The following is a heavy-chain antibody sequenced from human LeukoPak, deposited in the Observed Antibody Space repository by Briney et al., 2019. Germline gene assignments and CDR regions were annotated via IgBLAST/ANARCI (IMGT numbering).Heavy chain of an antibody. CDR3: ARAVYDTSGYYIDY. J-gene: IGHJ4*02. CDR2: IYASGGT. Sequence: PSETLSLTCTVSGGSLSTYFWTWIRQPAGKGLEWIGRIYASGGTTHTPSLKSRVTMSVDTSKSQFSLKLSSVTAADTAVYYCARAVYDTSGYYIDYWGQGTLVTVPS. CDR1: GGSLSTYF. D-gene: IGHD3-22*01. V-gene: IGHV4-4*07.